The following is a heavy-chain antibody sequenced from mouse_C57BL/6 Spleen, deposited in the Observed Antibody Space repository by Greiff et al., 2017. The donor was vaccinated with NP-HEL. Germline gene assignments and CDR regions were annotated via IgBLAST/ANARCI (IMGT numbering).Heavy chain of an antibody. CDR2: IYPGAGDT. CDR1: GYAFSSSW. Sequence: QVQLKESGPELVKPGASVKISCKASGYAFSSSWMNWVKQRPGKGLAWIGRIYPGAGDTNYNGKFKGKATLTADKSSSTAYMQLSSLTSEDAAVYFGARGGDYDDPTWFADWGQGTLVTVSA. CDR3: ARGGDYDDPTWFAD. V-gene: IGHV1-82*01. D-gene: IGHD2-4*01. J-gene: IGHJ3*01.